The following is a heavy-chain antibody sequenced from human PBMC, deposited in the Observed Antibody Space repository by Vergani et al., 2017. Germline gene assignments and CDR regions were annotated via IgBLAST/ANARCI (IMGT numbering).Heavy chain of an antibody. Sequence: EVQLLESGGGLVQPGGSLRLTCAASEFTFSNYAMNWVRQAPGKGLEWVSGISGSGVSAYYTDSVKGRFTITRGNSKNMLFLQMNNLRTEDTAIYYCAKQYFVAGNYLFDYGGQGTLVTVSS. D-gene: IGHD3-9*01. J-gene: IGHJ4*02. V-gene: IGHV3-23*01. CDR2: ISGSGVSA. CDR3: AKQYFVAGNYLFDY. CDR1: EFTFSNYA.